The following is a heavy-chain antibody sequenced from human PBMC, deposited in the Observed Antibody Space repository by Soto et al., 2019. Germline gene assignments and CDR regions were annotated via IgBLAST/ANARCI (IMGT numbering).Heavy chain of an antibody. V-gene: IGHV1-3*01. CDR2: INAGNGNT. CDR1: GYTFTSYA. J-gene: IGHJ6*04. CDR3: ARDCSSTSCYEFMDV. D-gene: IGHD2-2*01. Sequence: QVQLVQSGAEVKKPGASVKVSCKASGYTFTSYAMHWVRQAPGQRLEWMGWINAGNGNTKYSQKFQGRVTITRDTSASTAYMELSSLRSEDTAVYYCARDCSSTSCYEFMDVWGKGTTVTVSS.